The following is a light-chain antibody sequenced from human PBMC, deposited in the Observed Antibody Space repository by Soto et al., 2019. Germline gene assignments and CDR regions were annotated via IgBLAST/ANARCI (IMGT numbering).Light chain of an antibody. CDR3: QQSYRTPLT. Sequence: DIQMTQSPSSLSASVGDRVTITCRASQSISSYLNWYQQKPGKAPKLLIYAASSLQSGVPSRFSGSGSGTDVTLTISSLQPEDFATYYCQQSYRTPLTCGGGTKVEI. CDR1: QSISSY. CDR2: AAS. V-gene: IGKV1-39*01. J-gene: IGKJ4*01.